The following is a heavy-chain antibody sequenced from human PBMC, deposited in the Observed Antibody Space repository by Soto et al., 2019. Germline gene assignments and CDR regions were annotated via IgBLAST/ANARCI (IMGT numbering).Heavy chain of an antibody. CDR2: ISGSGGST. D-gene: IGHD6-13*01. CDR3: ANALIAARNYFDY. CDR1: GFTFSSYA. V-gene: IGHV3-23*01. Sequence: PGGSLRLSCAASGFTFSSYAMSWVRQAPGKGLEWVSAISGSGGSTYYADSVKGWFTISRDNSKNTLYLQMNSLRAEDTAVYYCANALIAARNYFDYWGQGTLVTVSS. J-gene: IGHJ4*02.